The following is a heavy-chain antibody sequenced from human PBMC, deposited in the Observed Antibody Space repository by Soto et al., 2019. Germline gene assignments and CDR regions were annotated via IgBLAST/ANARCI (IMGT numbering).Heavy chain of an antibody. CDR1: GYAFPHYV. CDR2: STHTGNT. J-gene: IGHJ4*02. V-gene: IGHV1-18*01. CDR3: ARSGENHLDY. D-gene: IGHD1-26*01. Sequence: ASVKVSCKTSGYAFPHYVINWVRQAPGHGLEWMGFSTHTGNTNYAQNFQGRVVLTTDTSTSTAYMEVTSLRSDDTAVYYCARSGENHLDYWGQGTPVTVS.